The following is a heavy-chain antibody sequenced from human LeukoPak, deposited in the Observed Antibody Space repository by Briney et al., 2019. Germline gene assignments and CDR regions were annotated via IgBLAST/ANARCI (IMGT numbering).Heavy chain of an antibody. CDR1: GFTFSSYS. CDR3: ARDLLLREAFDI. J-gene: IGHJ3*02. D-gene: IGHD3-16*01. V-gene: IGHV3-21*01. Sequence: GGSLRLSCAASGFTFSSYSMNWVRQAPGKGLEWVSSISSSSSYIYYADSVKGRFTISRDNAKNSLYLQMNSLRAEDTAVYYCARDLLLREAFDIWGQGTMVTVSS. CDR2: ISSSSSYI.